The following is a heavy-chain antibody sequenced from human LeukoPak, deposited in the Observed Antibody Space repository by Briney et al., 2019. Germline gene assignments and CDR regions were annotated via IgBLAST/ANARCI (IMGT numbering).Heavy chain of an antibody. CDR3: ARATLAGGDDAFDI. CDR2: IYYSGST. Sequence: SETLSLTCTVSGGSISSSSYYWGWIRQPPGKGLEWIGSIYYSGSTYYNPSLKSRVTISVDTSKNQFSLKLSSVTAADTAVYYCARATLAGGDDAFDIWGQGTMVTVSS. J-gene: IGHJ3*02. CDR1: GGSISSSSYY. V-gene: IGHV4-39*01. D-gene: IGHD3-16*01.